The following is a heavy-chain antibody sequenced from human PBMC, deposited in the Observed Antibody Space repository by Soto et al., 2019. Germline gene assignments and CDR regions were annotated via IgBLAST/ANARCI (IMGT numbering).Heavy chain of an antibody. Sequence: GGSLRLSCAASGFTVSSNYMSWVRQAPGKGLEWVSVIYSGGSTYYADSVKGRFTISRDNSKNTLYLQMNSLRAEDTAVYYCARAAVAAEGGYYFDYWGQGTLVTVSS. CDR2: IYSGGST. CDR3: ARAAVAAEGGYYFDY. V-gene: IGHV3-66*01. D-gene: IGHD6-19*01. CDR1: GFTVSSNY. J-gene: IGHJ4*02.